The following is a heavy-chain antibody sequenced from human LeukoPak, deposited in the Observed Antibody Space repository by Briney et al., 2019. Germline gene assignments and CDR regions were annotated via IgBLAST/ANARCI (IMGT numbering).Heavy chain of an antibody. Sequence: ASVKVSCKASGGTFSSYAISWVRQAPGQGLEWMGGIIPIFGTANYAQKFQGRVTITADESTSTAYMELSSLRSEDTAVYYCARDDGDYDNWFDPWGQGTLVTVPS. CDR1: GGTFSSYA. V-gene: IGHV1-69*13. J-gene: IGHJ5*02. CDR2: IIPIFGTA. D-gene: IGHD4-17*01. CDR3: ARDDGDYDNWFDP.